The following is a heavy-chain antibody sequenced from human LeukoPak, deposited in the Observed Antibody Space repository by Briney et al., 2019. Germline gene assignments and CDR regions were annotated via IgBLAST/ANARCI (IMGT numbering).Heavy chain of an antibody. Sequence: SVKVSCKASGGTFTSYTVRWVRQAPGQGLEWMGRIIPMSGTVKYAQKFQGRVTITTDESTSTAYMELSSLRSEDTAVYYCATTDYWGQGTLVTVSS. CDR3: ATTDY. CDR1: GGTFTSYT. V-gene: IGHV1-69*05. J-gene: IGHJ4*02. CDR2: IIPMSGTV.